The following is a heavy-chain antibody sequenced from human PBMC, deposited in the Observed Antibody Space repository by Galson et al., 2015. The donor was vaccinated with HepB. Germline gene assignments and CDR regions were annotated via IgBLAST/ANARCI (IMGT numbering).Heavy chain of an antibody. J-gene: IGHJ3*02. Sequence: SLRLSCAASGFTFSRYWMHWVRHGPGKGLVWVARVNRDGTTTAYADSVKGRLTISRDNAKNKEYLQMNSLRAEDTAVYYCARERGETRIYDAFDIWGQGTMVTVSS. V-gene: IGHV3-74*01. D-gene: IGHD2-15*01. CDR3: ARERGETRIYDAFDI. CDR1: GFTFSRYW. CDR2: VNRDGTTT.